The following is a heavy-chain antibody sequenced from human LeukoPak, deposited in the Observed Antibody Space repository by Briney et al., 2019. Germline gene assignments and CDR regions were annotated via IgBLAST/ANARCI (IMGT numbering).Heavy chain of an antibody. V-gene: IGHV1-69*05. Sequence: AAGTVSCKASGAAFTIYAISWVRHPPGQGLGWKGGIITIFGPTTYAQKFQDRVTLTTDESTSTAYTELSRLRTEQTAVYYCASVRAVAGTHDYWGPGTLVT. J-gene: IGHJ4*02. CDR3: ASVRAVAGTHDY. CDR1: GAAFTIYA. D-gene: IGHD6-19*01. CDR2: IITIFGPT.